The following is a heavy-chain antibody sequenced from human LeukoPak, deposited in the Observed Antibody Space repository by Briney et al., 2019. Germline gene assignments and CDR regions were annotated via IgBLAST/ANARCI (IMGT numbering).Heavy chain of an antibody. J-gene: IGHJ6*03. CDR2: ISWNSDTI. CDR1: GFTFNDYA. V-gene: IGHV3-9*01. Sequence: PGRSLRLSCAASGFTFNDYAMHWVRQAPGKGLEWVSGISWNSDTIGYADSVKGRFTISRDNAKNSLYLQMNSLRAGDTAVYYCAKGTQSAPSYYYYYMDVWGKGITVTVSS. CDR3: AKGTQSAPSYYYYYMDV. D-gene: IGHD3-3*01.